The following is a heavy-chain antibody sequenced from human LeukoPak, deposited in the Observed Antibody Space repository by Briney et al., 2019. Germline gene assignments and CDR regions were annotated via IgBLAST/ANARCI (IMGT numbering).Heavy chain of an antibody. CDR3: ARDQRPFGPDQTIAAAGDY. V-gene: IGHV4-4*02. CDR2: IYHSGST. CDR1: GGSISSSNR. J-gene: IGHJ4*02. Sequence: PSQTLSLTCTVSGGSISSSNRWSWVRQPPGKGLEWIGEIYHSGSTNYNPSLKSRVTISVDKSKNQFSLELSSVTAADTAVYYCARDQRPFGPDQTIAAAGDYWGQGTLVTVSS. D-gene: IGHD6-13*01.